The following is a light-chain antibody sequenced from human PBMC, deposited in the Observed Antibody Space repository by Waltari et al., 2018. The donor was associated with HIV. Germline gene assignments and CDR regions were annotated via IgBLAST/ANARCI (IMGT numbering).Light chain of an antibody. Sequence: QSALTQPASVSGSPGQSITISCNATAVDIGYLTFVSWYPHFSGGAPQLIIYGGSTRSSRVSHRFSASNAGKTASLTISGLQTADEAIYYCCAYVGTLTPAFGGGTQLTVL. CDR2: GGS. CDR3: CAYVGTLTPA. CDR1: AVDIGYLTF. J-gene: IGLJ3*02. V-gene: IGLV2-23*01.